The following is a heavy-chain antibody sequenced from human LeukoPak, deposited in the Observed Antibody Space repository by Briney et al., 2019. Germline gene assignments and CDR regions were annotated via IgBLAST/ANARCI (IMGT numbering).Heavy chain of an antibody. J-gene: IGHJ4*02. CDR1: GGSISSGDYY. D-gene: IGHD2-15*01. CDR2: IYYSGST. V-gene: IGHV4-30-4*01. Sequence: SETLSLTCTVSGGSISSGDYYWSWIRQPPGKGLEWIGYIYYSGSTYYNPSLKSRVTISVDTSKNQFSLKLSSVTAADTAVYYCARGECSGGSCLFDYWGQGTLVTVSS. CDR3: ARGECSGGSCLFDY.